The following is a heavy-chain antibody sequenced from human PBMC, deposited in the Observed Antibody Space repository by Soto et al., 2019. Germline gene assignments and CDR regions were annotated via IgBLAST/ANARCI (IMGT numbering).Heavy chain of an antibody. Sequence: QVQLQESGPGLVKPSQTLSLTCTVSGGSISSGGYYWSRIRQHPGKGLEWIGYIYYSGRTYHNPSLKSRITISVDTSKNQFSLKLSSVTAADTAVYYCARAGAVNWFDPWGQGTLVTVSS. V-gene: IGHV4-31*03. CDR2: IYYSGRT. J-gene: IGHJ5*02. CDR1: GGSISSGGYY. CDR3: ARAGAVNWFDP.